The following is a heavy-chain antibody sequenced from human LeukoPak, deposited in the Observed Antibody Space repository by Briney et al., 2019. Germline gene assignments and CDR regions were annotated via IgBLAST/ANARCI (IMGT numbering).Heavy chain of an antibody. CDR3: ARADSSGYYYYMDV. D-gene: IGHD3-10*01. Sequence: SETLSLTCTVSGGSISSYYWSWIRQPPGKGLEWIGYIYYSGSTNYNPSLKSRVTISVDTSKNQFSLKLRSVTAADTAVYYCARADSSGYYYYMDVWGKGTTVTVSS. J-gene: IGHJ6*03. V-gene: IGHV4-59*01. CDR2: IYYSGST. CDR1: GGSISSYY.